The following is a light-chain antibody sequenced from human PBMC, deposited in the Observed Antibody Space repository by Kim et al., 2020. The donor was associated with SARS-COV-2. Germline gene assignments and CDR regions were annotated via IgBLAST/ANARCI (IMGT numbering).Light chain of an antibody. CDR1: SHDVCGYTY. J-gene: IGLJ2*01. CDR2: DVS. Sequence: HSVTLHCRVASHDVCGYTYASWYQQHPGKAPKLIIYDVSDRPSGVSSRFSGSKSGNTASLTISGLQPEDEAYYHCSSYTSTNTYVVFGGGTQLTVL. CDR3: SSYTSTNTYVV. V-gene: IGLV2-14*03.